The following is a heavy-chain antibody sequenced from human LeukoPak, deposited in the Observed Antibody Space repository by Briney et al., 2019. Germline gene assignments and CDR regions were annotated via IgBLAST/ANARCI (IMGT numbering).Heavy chain of an antibody. V-gene: IGHV4-4*07. CDR2: IYTSGST. J-gene: IGHJ4*02. D-gene: IGHD2-15*01. CDR3: ARAPDIVVVVAESKYYFDY. Sequence: SETLSLTCTVSGGSISSYYWSWIRQPAGKGLQWIGHIYTSGSTNYNPSLKSRVTISVDTSKNQFSLKLSSVTAADTAVYYCARAPDIVVVVAESKYYFDYWGQGTLVSVSS. CDR1: GGSISSYY.